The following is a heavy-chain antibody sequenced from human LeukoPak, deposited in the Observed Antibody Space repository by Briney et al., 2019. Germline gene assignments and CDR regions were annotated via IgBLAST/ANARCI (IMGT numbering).Heavy chain of an antibody. CDR3: ARDPARVGATDFDY. J-gene: IGHJ4*02. D-gene: IGHD1-26*01. CDR2: ISSSSSYI. Sequence: PGGSLRLSCAASGFTFSSYSMNWVRQAPGKGLEWVSSISSSSSYIYYADSVKGRFIISRDNAKNSLYLQMNSLRAEDTAVYYCARDPARVGATDFDYWGQGTLVTASS. CDR1: GFTFSSYS. V-gene: IGHV3-21*01.